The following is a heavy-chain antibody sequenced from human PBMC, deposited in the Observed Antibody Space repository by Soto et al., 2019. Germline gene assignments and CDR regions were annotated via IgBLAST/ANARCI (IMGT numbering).Heavy chain of an antibody. CDR2: ISSSSNAI. CDR3: ARVLYGGNEY. J-gene: IGHJ4*02. D-gene: IGHD4-17*01. Sequence: GGSLRLSCAASGFTFSTYSMNWVRQAPGKGLEWVSHISSSSNAIHYADSVKGRFTISRDNAKNSLYLQMNSLRAEDTALYYCARVLYGGNEYWGQGTLVTVSS. CDR1: GFTFSTYS. V-gene: IGHV3-48*01.